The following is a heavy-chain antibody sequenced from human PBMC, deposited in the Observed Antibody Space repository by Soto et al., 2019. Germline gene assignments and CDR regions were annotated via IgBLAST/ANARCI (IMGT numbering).Heavy chain of an antibody. Sequence: EVQLLESGGGLVQPGGSLRLSCAASGFTFNNYAMTWVRQAPGKGLEWVSAISGGGDTTSYADSVKGRFTVSRDCSKNTLYLQMSSLRAEDTALYYCAKGLGGSGILTPRVDFWGKGTLVTVSS. V-gene: IGHV3-23*01. CDR1: GFTFNNYA. D-gene: IGHD3-10*01. J-gene: IGHJ4*02. CDR3: AKGLGGSGILTPRVDF. CDR2: ISGGGDTT.